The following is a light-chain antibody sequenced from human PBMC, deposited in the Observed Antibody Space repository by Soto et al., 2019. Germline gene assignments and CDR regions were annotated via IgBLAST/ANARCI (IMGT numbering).Light chain of an antibody. J-gene: IGKJ3*01. V-gene: IGKV1-39*01. Sequence: DIELTQSPSSLSASVGDRVTVTCRSSQNINIYLNWYQQKPGKAPKLLIFESSNLQSGVPSRFSGSGSRRDFTLTIRSLQREDFATYFCQQTSTAPFTFGPGTKVDFK. CDR1: QNINIY. CDR2: ESS. CDR3: QQTSTAPFT.